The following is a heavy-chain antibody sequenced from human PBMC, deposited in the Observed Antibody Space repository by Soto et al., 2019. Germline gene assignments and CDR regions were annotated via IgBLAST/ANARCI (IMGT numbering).Heavy chain of an antibody. CDR1: GFTFSSYA. CDR2: ISGSGGST. D-gene: IGHD6-19*01. J-gene: IGHJ4*02. V-gene: IGHV3-23*01. CDR3: AKAGGDSSGWSYQYYFDY. Sequence: GSLRLSCAASGFTFSSYAMSWVRQAPGKGLEWVSAISGSGGSTYYADSVKGRFTISRDNSKNTLYLQMNSLRAEDTAVYYCAKAGGDSSGWSYQYYFDYWGQGTLVTVSS.